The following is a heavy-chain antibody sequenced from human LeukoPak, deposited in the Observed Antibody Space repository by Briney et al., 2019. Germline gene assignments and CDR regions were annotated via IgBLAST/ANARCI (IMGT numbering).Heavy chain of an antibody. CDR1: GFTFSDYY. J-gene: IGHJ4*02. CDR2: ISSSSSYT. Sequence: GGSLRLSCAASGFTFSDYYMSWIRQAPGKGLEWVSYISSSSSYTNYADSVKGRFTIPRDNAKNSLYLQMNSLRAEDTAVYYCARDKPDYYDSSGYYYGHYFDYWGQGTLVTVSS. CDR3: ARDKPDYYDSSGYYYGHYFDY. V-gene: IGHV3-11*05. D-gene: IGHD3-22*01.